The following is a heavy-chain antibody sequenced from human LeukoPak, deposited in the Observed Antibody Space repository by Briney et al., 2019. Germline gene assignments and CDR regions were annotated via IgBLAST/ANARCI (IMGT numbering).Heavy chain of an antibody. CDR1: GYSISSGYY. V-gene: IGHV4-38-2*02. Sequence: SETLSLTCTVSGYSISSGYYWGWIRQPPGKGLEWIGSIYHSGSTYYNPSLKSRVTISVDTSKNQFPLKLSSVTAADTAVYYCARSSEGRYYYDSSGYSYYYYYMDVWGKGTTVTISS. J-gene: IGHJ6*03. CDR2: IYHSGST. D-gene: IGHD3-22*01. CDR3: ARSSEGRYYYDSSGYSYYYYYMDV.